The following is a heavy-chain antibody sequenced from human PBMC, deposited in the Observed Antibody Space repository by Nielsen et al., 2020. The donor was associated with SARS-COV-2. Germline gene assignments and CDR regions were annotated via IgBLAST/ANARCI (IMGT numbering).Heavy chain of an antibody. CDR3: ATTFAIFGEVRMDV. D-gene: IGHD3-3*01. J-gene: IGHJ6*02. CDR2: MNPNSGNT. CDR1: GGTFSSYA. Sequence: ASVKVSCKASGGTFSSYAISWVRQATGQGLEWMGWMNPNSGNTGYAQKFQGRVTMTRNTSISTAYMELSSLRSEDTAVYYCATTFAIFGEVRMDVWGQGTAVTVSS. V-gene: IGHV1-8*02.